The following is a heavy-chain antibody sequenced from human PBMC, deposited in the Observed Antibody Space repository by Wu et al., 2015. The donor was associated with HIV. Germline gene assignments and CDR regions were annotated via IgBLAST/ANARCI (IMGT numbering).Heavy chain of an antibody. J-gene: IGHJ2*01. D-gene: IGHD3-9*01. CDR2: ISAYNGNT. V-gene: IGHV1-18*01. CDR3: ARGGDVLRYFDWPDFDL. CDR1: GKTYNA. Sequence: QVQLVQSGAEVKKPGSSVKISCKASGKTYNAISWVRQAPGQGLEWMGWISAYNGNTNYAQKLQGRVTMTTDTSTSTAYMELRSLRSDDTAVYYCARGGDVLRYFDWPDFDLWGRGTLVTVSS.